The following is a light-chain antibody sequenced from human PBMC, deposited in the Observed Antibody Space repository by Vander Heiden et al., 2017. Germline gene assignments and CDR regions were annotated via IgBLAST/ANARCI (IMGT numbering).Light chain of an antibody. CDR1: SSNLGNNY. CDR2: DNN. J-gene: IGLJ2*01. V-gene: IGLV1-51*01. CDR3: GTWDSSLSAVV. Sequence: QSVLTQPPSVPAAPGQKVTIPCSGSSSNLGNNYVSWYQQLPGTAPKLLIYDNNKRPSGIPDRFSGSKSGTSATLGITGLQTGDEADYYCGTWDSSLSAVVFGGGTKLTVL.